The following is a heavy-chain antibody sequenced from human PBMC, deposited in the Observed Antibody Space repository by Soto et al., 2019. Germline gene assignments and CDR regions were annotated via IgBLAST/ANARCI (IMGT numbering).Heavy chain of an antibody. CDR2: INHSGST. D-gene: IGHD3-3*01. CDR1: GGSFSGYY. V-gene: IGHV4-34*01. Sequence: SETLSLTCAVYGGSFSGYYWSWIRQPPGKGLEWIGEINHSGSTNYNPSLKSRVTISVDTSKNQFSLKLSSVTAADTAVYYCARARVNSWFDPWGQGTLVTVSS. J-gene: IGHJ5*02. CDR3: ARARVNSWFDP.